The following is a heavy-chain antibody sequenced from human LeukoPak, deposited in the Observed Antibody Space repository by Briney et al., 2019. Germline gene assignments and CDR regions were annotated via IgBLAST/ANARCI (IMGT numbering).Heavy chain of an antibody. J-gene: IGHJ4*02. Sequence: SETLSLTCAVYGGSFSGYYWSWIRQPPGKGLEWIGEINHSGSTNYNPSLKSRVTISVDTSKNQFSLKLSSVTAADTAVYYCARRGAYCSGGSCYLVKAPFDYWGQGTLVTVSS. CDR3: ARRGAYCSGGSCYLVKAPFDY. V-gene: IGHV4-34*01. CDR2: INHSGST. CDR1: GGSFSGYY. D-gene: IGHD2-15*01.